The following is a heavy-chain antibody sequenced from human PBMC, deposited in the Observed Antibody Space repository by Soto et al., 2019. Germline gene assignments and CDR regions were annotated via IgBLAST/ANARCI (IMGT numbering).Heavy chain of an antibody. CDR1: GYTFTSYY. V-gene: IGHV1-46*01. CDR3: ARSSYSSSSEYYYGMDV. CDR2: INPSGGST. D-gene: IGHD6-6*01. Sequence: ASVKVSCKASGYTFTSYYMHWVRQAPGQGLEWMGIINPSGGSTNYAQKSQGRVTMTRDTSTSTVYMELSSLRSEDTAVYYCARSSYSSSSEYYYGMDVWGQGTTVTVSS. J-gene: IGHJ6*02.